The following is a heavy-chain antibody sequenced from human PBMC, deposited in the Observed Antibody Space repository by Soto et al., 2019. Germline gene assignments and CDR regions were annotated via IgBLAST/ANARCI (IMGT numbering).Heavy chain of an antibody. V-gene: IGHV3-33*06. Sequence: PGGSLRLSCAASGFTFSRYGMHWVRQAPGKGLEWVAVVWFDGKNKYYADSVKGRFTISRDNSKNTLYLQMNSLRAEDTAVYYCAKPKQWPLDYWGQGTLVTVSS. D-gene: IGHD6-19*01. CDR2: VWFDGKNK. CDR3: AKPKQWPLDY. J-gene: IGHJ4*02. CDR1: GFTFSRYG.